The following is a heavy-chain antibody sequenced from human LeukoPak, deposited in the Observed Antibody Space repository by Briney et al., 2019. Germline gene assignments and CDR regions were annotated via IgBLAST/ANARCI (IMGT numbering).Heavy chain of an antibody. CDR1: GGSISSGSYY. J-gene: IGHJ4*02. CDR2: IYTSGST. CDR3: ARETYYYDSSGHDY. Sequence: SETLSLTCTVSGGSISSGSYYWSWIRQPAGKGLEWIERIYTSGSTNYNPSLKSRVTISVDTSKNQFSLKLSSVTAADTAVYYCARETYYYDSSGHDYWGQGTLVTVSS. D-gene: IGHD3-22*01. V-gene: IGHV4-61*02.